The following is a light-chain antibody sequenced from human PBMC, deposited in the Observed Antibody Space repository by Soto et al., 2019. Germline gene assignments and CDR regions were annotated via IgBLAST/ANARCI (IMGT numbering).Light chain of an antibody. Sequence: EIVLTQSPATLSLSPGERATLSCRASQSVRGYLAWYHQKPGQAPRLLIYDAANRATGSPARFSGSGSGTDFTLTISSLEPEDFAVYYCQQRSNWPWTFGQGTKVEIK. V-gene: IGKV3-11*01. CDR2: DAA. CDR3: QQRSNWPWT. J-gene: IGKJ1*01. CDR1: QSVRGY.